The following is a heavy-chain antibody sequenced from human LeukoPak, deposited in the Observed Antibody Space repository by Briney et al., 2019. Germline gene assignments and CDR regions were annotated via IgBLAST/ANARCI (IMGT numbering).Heavy chain of an antibody. Sequence: GGSLRLSCAASGFTFRNYWMHWVRQAPGKGLEWVSTISDGSRDTHYAGSVKGRFTISRDDSQNIVYLQMDSLRAEDTALYYCTTRLRNHFDYWGQGAQVTVSS. CDR3: TTRLRNHFDY. D-gene: IGHD5-12*01. CDR2: ISDGSRDT. CDR1: GFTFRNYW. V-gene: IGHV3-23*01. J-gene: IGHJ4*02.